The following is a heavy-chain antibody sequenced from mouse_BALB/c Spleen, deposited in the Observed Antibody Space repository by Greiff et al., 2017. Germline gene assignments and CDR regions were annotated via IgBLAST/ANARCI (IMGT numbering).Heavy chain of an antibody. CDR2: IDPENGDT. Sequence: EVQLQQSGAELVRSGASVKLSCTASGFNIKDYYMHWVKQRPEQGLEWIGWIDPENGDTEYAPKFQGKATMTADTSSNTAYLQLSSLTSEDTAVYYCNRGVAWFAYWGQGTLVTVSA. J-gene: IGHJ3*01. D-gene: IGHD1-1*02. CDR1: GFNIKDYY. V-gene: IGHV14-4*02. CDR3: NRGVAWFAY.